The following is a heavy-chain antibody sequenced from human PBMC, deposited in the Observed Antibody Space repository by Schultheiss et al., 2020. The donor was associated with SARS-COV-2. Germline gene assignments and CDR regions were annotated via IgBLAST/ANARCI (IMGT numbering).Heavy chain of an antibody. J-gene: IGHJ3*02. V-gene: IGHV1-18*04. CDR3: ARVGITMIMRGAFDI. D-gene: IGHD3-22*01. CDR2: ISGYNDNT. Sequence: ASVKVSCKASGYTFTSYYMHWVRQAPGQGLEWLGWISGYNDNTNYAQNLQGRVTMTTDTSTSTAYMELRSLRSDDTAVYYCARVGITMIMRGAFDIWGQGTMVTVSS. CDR1: GYTFTSYY.